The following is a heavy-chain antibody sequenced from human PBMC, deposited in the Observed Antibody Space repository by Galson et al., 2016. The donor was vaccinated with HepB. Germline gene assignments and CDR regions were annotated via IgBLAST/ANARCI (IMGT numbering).Heavy chain of an antibody. CDR1: GFSFDNYA. J-gene: IGHJ6*04. D-gene: IGHD3-16*01. Sequence: SLRLSCATSGFSFDNYAMHWVRQAPGKGLEWVSGINWNSGSIEYADSVKGRFTISRDNAKKSLYLQLDGLRPADTAMYYCAKVAITFGGIRYALDVWGKGTAVTVS. CDR2: INWNSGSI. CDR3: AKVAITFGGIRYALDV. V-gene: IGHV3-9*01.